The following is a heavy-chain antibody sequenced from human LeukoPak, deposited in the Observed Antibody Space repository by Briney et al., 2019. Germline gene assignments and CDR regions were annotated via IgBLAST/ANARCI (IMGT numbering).Heavy chain of an antibody. J-gene: IGHJ4*02. D-gene: IGHD3-10*02. CDR1: GFTFSSYA. V-gene: IGHV3-23*01. Sequence: GGSLRLSCAASGFTFSSYAMSWVRQAPGKGLEWVSAISGSGGNTYYADSVKGRFTISRDNFKNTLYLQMNSLRAEDTAVYYCAKGVGSARTLFGYWGQGTLVTVSS. CDR2: ISGSGGNT. CDR3: AKGVGSARTLFGY.